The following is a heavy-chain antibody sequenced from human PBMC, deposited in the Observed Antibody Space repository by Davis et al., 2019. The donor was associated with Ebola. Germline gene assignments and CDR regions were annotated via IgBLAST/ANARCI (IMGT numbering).Heavy chain of an antibody. V-gene: IGHV3-23*01. D-gene: IGHD3-3*01. CDR3: AKVGPFWSGYYHFDY. CDR1: GFTFSSYA. Sequence: GESLKISCAASGFTFSSYAMSWVRQAPGKGLEWVSAISGSGGSTYYADSVKGRFTISRDNSKNTLYLQMNSLRAEDTAVYYCAKVGPFWSGYYHFDYWGQGTLVTVSS. J-gene: IGHJ4*02. CDR2: ISGSGGST.